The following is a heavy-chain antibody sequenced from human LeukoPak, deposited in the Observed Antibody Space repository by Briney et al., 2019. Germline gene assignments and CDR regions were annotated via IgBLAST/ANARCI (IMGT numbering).Heavy chain of an antibody. Sequence: SETLSLTCAVYGGSFRGYYWSWIRQPPGRGLEWIGEINHSGSTNYNPSLKSRVTISVDTSKNQFSLKLNSVTAADTAVYYCARDRGTSIQPWLRWFDPWGQGTLVTVSS. CDR3: ARDRGTSIQPWLRWFDP. CDR1: GGSFRGYY. V-gene: IGHV4-34*01. D-gene: IGHD5-18*01. CDR2: INHSGST. J-gene: IGHJ5*02.